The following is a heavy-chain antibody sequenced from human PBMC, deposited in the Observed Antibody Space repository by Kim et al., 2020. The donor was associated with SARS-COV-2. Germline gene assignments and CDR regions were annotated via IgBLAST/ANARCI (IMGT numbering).Heavy chain of an antibody. V-gene: IGHV2-5*02. J-gene: IGHJ5*02. Sequence: SGPTLVNPTQTLTLTCTFSGFSLSTSGVGVGWIRQPPGKALEWLALIYWDDDKRYSPSLKSRLTITKDTSKNQVVLTMTNMDPVDTATYYCAHIITVEVRGVIKGGWFDPWGQGTLVTVSS. D-gene: IGHD3-10*01. CDR1: GFSLSTSGVG. CDR2: IYWDDDK. CDR3: AHIITVEVRGVIKGGWFDP.